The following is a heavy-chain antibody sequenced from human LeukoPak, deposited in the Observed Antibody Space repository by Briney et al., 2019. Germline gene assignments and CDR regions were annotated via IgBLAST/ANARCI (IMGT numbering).Heavy chain of an antibody. CDR2: IYTGGST. CDR3: ARGFGKAAANVFGGYTMDV. D-gene: IGHD6-13*01. V-gene: IGHV3-66*02. Sequence: GGSLRLSCAASGFTVDSNYMSWVRQAPGKGLEWVSLIYTGGSTYYADSVRGRFTISRDNSKNTLYLQMNSLRPEDTADYYCARGFGKAAANVFGGYTMDVWGQGTTVTVSS. J-gene: IGHJ6*02. CDR1: GFTVDSNY.